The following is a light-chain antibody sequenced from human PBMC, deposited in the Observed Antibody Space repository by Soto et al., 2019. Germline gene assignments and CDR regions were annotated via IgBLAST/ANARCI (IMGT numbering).Light chain of an antibody. Sequence: DIQMNQPPPSLSASFGDGVYITCGASQTVSIFLNWYQHKSGQAPTALIHTAYTLQSGVQSRFTGSGSGTDFTLTIENVQPEDFATYYCQQSYTAPLSFGQGTRLEI. CDR2: TAY. J-gene: IGKJ5*01. CDR1: QTVSIF. CDR3: QQSYTAPLS. V-gene: IGKV1-39*01.